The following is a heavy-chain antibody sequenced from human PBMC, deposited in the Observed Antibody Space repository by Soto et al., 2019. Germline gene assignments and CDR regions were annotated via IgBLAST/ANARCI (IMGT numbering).Heavy chain of an antibody. J-gene: IGHJ4*02. CDR2: IIPIFGTA. V-gene: IGHV1-69*01. Sequence: QVQLVQSGAEVKKPGSSVKVSCKASGGTFSSYAISWVRQAPGQGLEWMGGIIPIFGTANYAQKFQGRVTITADESTSTAYMVLRSLRSEDTAVYYCARTGRVATITGDFDYWGQGTLDTVSS. CDR1: GGTFSSYA. CDR3: ARTGRVATITGDFDY. D-gene: IGHD5-12*01.